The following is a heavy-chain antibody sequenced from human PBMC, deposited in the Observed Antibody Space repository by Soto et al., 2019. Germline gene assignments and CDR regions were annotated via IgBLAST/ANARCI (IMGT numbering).Heavy chain of an antibody. CDR2: IYHTGGT. V-gene: IGHV4-34*01. CDR1: GASVNGYY. D-gene: IGHD3-3*01. J-gene: IGHJ5*02. Sequence: SETLSLTCAVYGASVNGYYWNWIRQPPGKGLEWIGEIYHTGGTHYNPSLKSRVTISVDTSKNQFSLRLRSVTAAATAIYYCATRITVFGLLIPPFDPWGQGTQVTVSS. CDR3: ATRITVFGLLIPPFDP.